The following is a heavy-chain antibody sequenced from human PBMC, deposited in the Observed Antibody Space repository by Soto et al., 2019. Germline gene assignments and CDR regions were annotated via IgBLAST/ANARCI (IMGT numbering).Heavy chain of an antibody. D-gene: IGHD5-18*01. Sequence: QVQLVESGGGVVQPGRSLRLSCAASGFTFSNYAIHWVRQAPGTGLEWFAVLSYDGNNIHYADSVKGRFTVSRDNSKNTLFLQMNSLRAEDTALDYCASGPIGDAAMVTNYFDYWGQGTLVTVSS. V-gene: IGHV3-30-3*01. CDR3: ASGPIGDAAMVTNYFDY. CDR2: LSYDGNNI. J-gene: IGHJ4*02. CDR1: GFTFSNYA.